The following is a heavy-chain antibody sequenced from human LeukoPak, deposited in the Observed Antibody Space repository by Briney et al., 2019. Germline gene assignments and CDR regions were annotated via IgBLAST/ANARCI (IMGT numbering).Heavy chain of an antibody. CDR2: INAGNGNT. D-gene: IGHD2-2*01. V-gene: IGHV1-3*01. CDR3: ARALPEVVPAAMGDPFDI. J-gene: IGHJ3*02. Sequence: ASVKVSCKASGYTFTSYAMHWVRQAPGQRLEWMGWINAGNGNTKYSQKFQGRVTITRDTSASTAYMELSSLRSEDTAVYYCARALPEVVPAAMGDPFDIWGQGTMVTVSS. CDR1: GYTFTSYA.